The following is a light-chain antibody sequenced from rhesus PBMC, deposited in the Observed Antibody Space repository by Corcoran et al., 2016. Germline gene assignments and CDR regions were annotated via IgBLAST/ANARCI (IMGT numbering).Light chain of an antibody. CDR3: LQCSSSPLT. J-gene: IGKJ4*01. Sequence: DIQMTQSPSSLSASVGDTVTITCRASQGISSWLAWYQQKPGKAPKLLIYKASRLQSGVPSRFSGSGSGTDFTLTISSLQSEDFATYYCLQCSSSPLTFSGGTKVELK. CDR2: KAS. CDR1: QGISSW. V-gene: IGKV1-22*01.